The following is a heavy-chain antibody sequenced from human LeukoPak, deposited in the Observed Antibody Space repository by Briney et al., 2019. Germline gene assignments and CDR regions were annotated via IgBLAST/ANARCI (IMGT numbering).Heavy chain of an antibody. CDR1: GFTFSSHG. CDR2: IYSGGST. Sequence: GGTLRLSCAASGFTFSSHGMNWVRQAPGKGLEWVSVIYSGGSTYYADSVKGRFTISRDNSKNTLYLQMNSLRAEDTAVYYCAKCILTGYYKGYMDVWGKGTTVTISS. CDR3: AKCILTGYYKGYMDV. J-gene: IGHJ6*03. D-gene: IGHD3-9*01. V-gene: IGHV3-23*03.